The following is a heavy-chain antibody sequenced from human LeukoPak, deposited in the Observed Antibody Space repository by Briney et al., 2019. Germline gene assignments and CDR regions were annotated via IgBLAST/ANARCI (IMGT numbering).Heavy chain of an antibody. V-gene: IGHV3-48*03. CDR1: GFTFSNYE. CDR2: ISSSGSTI. D-gene: IGHD1-26*01. J-gene: IGHJ3*02. CDR3: ARPIVGATWFDAFDI. Sequence: GGSLRLSCAASGFTFSNYEMNWVRQAPAKGLEWVSYISSSGSTIYYADSVKGRFTISRDNAKNSLYLQMNSLRAEDTAVYYCARPIVGATWFDAFDIWGQGTMVTVSS.